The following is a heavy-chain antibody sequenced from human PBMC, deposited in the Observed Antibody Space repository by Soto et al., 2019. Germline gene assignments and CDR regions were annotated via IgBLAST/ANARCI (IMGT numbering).Heavy chain of an antibody. CDR1: GFTFSSYG. D-gene: IGHD5-18*01. J-gene: IGHJ4*02. CDR2: IWYDGSNK. Sequence: GGSLRLSCAASGFTFSSYGMHWVRQAPGKGLEWVAVIWYDGSNKYYADSVKGRFTISRDNSKNTLYLQMNSLRAEDTAVYYCAREMDTAMVLSIDYWGPGTLVTVSS. V-gene: IGHV3-33*01. CDR3: AREMDTAMVLSIDY.